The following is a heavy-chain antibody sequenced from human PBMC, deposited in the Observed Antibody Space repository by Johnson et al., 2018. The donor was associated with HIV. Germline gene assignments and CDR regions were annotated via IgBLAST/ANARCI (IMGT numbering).Heavy chain of an antibody. D-gene: IGHD1-7*01. CDR3: ARELTSGLDYDAFDI. CDR2: IRGSGGRT. CDR1: GFVLSTYV. J-gene: IGHJ3*02. Sequence: EVQLVESGGGLVQPGGSLRLSCEASGFVLSTYVMHWVRQPPGGGPEWVSAIRGSGGRTSYADSAKGRFTISSDKSKNTLYLQMNSLRAEDTAVYYCARELTSGLDYDAFDIWGQGTMVTVSS. V-gene: IGHV3-23*04.